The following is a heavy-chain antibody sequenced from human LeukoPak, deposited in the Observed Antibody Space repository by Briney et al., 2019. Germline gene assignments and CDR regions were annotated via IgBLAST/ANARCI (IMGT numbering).Heavy chain of an antibody. CDR3: ARDGRGDYCSGGSCLMFDP. J-gene: IGHJ5*02. CDR2: LNSDGSST. V-gene: IGHV3-74*01. Sequence: GGSLRLSCAVSGFTFSSYWMHWVRQAPGKGLVWVSRLNSDGSSTSYADSVKGRFTISRNNAKKSLFLQMNSLRAEDTAVYYCARDGRGDYCSGGSCLMFDPWGQGTLVTVPS. D-gene: IGHD2-15*01. CDR1: GFTFSSYW.